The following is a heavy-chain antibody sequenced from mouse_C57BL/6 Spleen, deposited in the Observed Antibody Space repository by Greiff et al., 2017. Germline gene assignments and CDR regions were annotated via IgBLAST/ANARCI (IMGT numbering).Heavy chain of an antibody. CDR2: IYPGDGDT. CDR1: GYAFSSYW. J-gene: IGHJ3*01. D-gene: IGHD1-1*01. Sequence: VKLMESGAELVKPGASVKISCKASGYAFSSYWMNWVKQRPGKGLEWIGQIYPGDGDTNYNGKFKGKATLTADKSSSTAYMQLSSLTSEDSAVYFCARSPITTVVGRGFAYWGQGTLVTVSA. V-gene: IGHV1-80*01. CDR3: ARSPITTVVGRGFAY.